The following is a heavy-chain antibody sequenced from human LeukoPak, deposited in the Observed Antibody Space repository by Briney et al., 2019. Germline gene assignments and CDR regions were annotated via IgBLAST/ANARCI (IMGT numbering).Heavy chain of an antibody. CDR2: ISYDGSNK. CDR1: GFTFSSYG. J-gene: IGHJ6*04. Sequence: HPGGSLRLSCAASGFTFSSYGMHWVRQAPGKGLEWVAVISYDGSNKYYADSVKGRFTISRDNSKNTLYLQMNSLRAEDTAVYYCAKGRITMVRGVSMDVWGKGTTVTVSS. D-gene: IGHD3-10*01. CDR3: AKGRITMVRGVSMDV. V-gene: IGHV3-30*18.